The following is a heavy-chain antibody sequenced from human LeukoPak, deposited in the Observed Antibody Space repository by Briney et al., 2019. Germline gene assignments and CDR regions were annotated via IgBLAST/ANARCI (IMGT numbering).Heavy chain of an antibody. CDR1: GFTFSSYA. V-gene: IGHV3-23*01. CDR2: ISGSGGST. D-gene: IGHD6-13*01. CDR3: ARSIAAAGGLDY. J-gene: IGHJ4*02. Sequence: GGSLRLSCAASGFTFSSYAMSWVRQAPGKGLEWVSAISGSGGSTYYADSVKGRFTISRDNAKNSLYLQMNSLRAEDTAVYYCARSIAAAGGLDYWGQGTLVTVSS.